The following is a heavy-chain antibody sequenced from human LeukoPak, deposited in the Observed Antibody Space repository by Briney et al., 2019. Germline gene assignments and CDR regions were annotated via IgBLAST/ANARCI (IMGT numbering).Heavy chain of an antibody. J-gene: IGHJ6*04. V-gene: IGHV3-48*03. CDR1: GFTFSSYE. CDR3: AELGITMIGGV. D-gene: IGHD3-10*02. Sequence: PGGSLRLSCAASGFTFSSYEMNCVRQAPGKGLEWVSYISSSGSTIYYADSVKGRFTISRDNAKNSLYLQMNSLRAEDTAVYYCAELGITMIGGVLGKGTTVTISS. CDR2: ISSSGSTI.